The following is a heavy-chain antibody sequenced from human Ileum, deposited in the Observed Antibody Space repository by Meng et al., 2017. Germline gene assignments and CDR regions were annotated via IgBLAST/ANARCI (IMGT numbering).Heavy chain of an antibody. V-gene: IGHV4-4*02. CDR1: GDSISSRDW. CDR2: ISQESGRT. D-gene: IGHD2-21*01. CDR3: VRNEGYSLGD. Sequence: QVQLQESGPGLVKPSGTLYLTCAVSGDSISSRDWWSWVRQPPGKGLEWIGEISQESGRTNYNPSLKSRVTISLDKSKNQFSLNLNSVTAADTAVYYCVRNEGYSLGDWGQGTLVTVSS. J-gene: IGHJ4*02.